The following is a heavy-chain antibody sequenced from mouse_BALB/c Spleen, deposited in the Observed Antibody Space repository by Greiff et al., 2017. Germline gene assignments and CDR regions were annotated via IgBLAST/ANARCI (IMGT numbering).Heavy chain of an antibody. CDR1: GYTFSSYW. D-gene: IGHD1-1*01. J-gene: IGHJ2*01. Sequence: QVQLKESGAELMKPGASVKISCKATGYTFSSYWIEWVKQRPGHGLEWIGEILPGSGSTNYNEKFKGKATFTADTSSNTAYMQLSSLTSEDSAVYYCARGTRYPYYFDYWGQGTTLTVSS. CDR3: ARGTRYPYYFDY. V-gene: IGHV1-9*01. CDR2: ILPGSGST.